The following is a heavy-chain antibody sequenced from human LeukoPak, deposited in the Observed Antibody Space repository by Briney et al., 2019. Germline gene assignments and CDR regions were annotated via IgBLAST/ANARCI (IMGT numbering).Heavy chain of an antibody. CDR1: GFTFSDYY. CDR2: ISSSSSYI. D-gene: IGHD3-22*01. CDR3: ARDTYYYDSSGYPDAFDI. V-gene: IGHV3-11*06. Sequence: GGSLRLSCAASGFTFSDYYMSWIRQAPGKGLEWVSSISSSSSYIYYADSVKGRFTISRDNAKNSLYLQMNSLRAEDTAVYYCARDTYYYDSSGYPDAFDIWGQGTMVTVSS. J-gene: IGHJ3*02.